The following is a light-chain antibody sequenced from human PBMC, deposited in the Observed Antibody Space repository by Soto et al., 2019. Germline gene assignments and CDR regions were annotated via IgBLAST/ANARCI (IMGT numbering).Light chain of an antibody. V-gene: IGLV2-14*01. J-gene: IGLJ2*01. Sequence: QSVLTQPASVSGSPGQSITISCTGTSSDVGGYNHVSWYQQHPGKAPKLMIYDVSNRPSGVSNRFSGSKSGNTASLTISGLQAEDGADYYCSSYTSSSTRVFGGGTKLTVL. CDR2: DVS. CDR1: SSDVGGYNH. CDR3: SSYTSSSTRV.